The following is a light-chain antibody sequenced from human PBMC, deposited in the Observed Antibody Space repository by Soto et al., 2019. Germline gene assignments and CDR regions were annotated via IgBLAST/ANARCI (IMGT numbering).Light chain of an antibody. CDR2: EDN. J-gene: IGLJ1*01. V-gene: IGLV2-23*02. CDR1: SSDVGSYNL. Sequence: QSALTQPASVSGSPGQSITISCTGTSSDVGSYNLVSWYQQHPGKAPKVMIYEDNKRPSGVSNRFSGSRSGNTASLIISGLQAEDEADYYCCSYARSSSFVFGTGTKVTVL. CDR3: CSYARSSSFV.